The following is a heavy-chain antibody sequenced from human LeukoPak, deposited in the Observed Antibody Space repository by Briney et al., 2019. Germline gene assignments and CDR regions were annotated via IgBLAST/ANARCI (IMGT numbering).Heavy chain of an antibody. Sequence: SETLSLTCAVYGGSFSGYYWSWIRQPPGKGLEWIGEINHSGSTNYNPSLKSRVTISVDTSKNQFSLKLSSVTAADTAVYYCAREDYYDSSGYYGRYMDVWGKGTTVTVSS. V-gene: IGHV4-34*01. CDR2: INHSGST. CDR1: GGSFSGYY. J-gene: IGHJ6*03. CDR3: AREDYYDSSGYYGRYMDV. D-gene: IGHD3-22*01.